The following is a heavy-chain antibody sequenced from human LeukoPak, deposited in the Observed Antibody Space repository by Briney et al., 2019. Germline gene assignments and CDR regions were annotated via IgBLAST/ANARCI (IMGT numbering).Heavy chain of an antibody. CDR1: GYTFTNYY. J-gene: IGHJ4*02. CDR2: INPGAGSA. D-gene: IGHD4-17*01. V-gene: IGHV1-46*01. CDR3: ATSYGDYAAPDY. Sequence: ASVKVSCKPSGYTFTNYYIHWVRQAPGQGLEWMGIINPGAGSATYAQKFQGRVTMTEDTSTDTAYMELSSLRSEDTAVYYCATSYGDYAAPDYWGQGTLVTVSS.